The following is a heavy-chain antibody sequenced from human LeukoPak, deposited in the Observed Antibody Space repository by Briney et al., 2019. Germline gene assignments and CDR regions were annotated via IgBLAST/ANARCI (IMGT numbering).Heavy chain of an antibody. CDR3: ARDPITMVRGVIPYFDY. Sequence: GGSLRLSCAASGFTFNSCEMNWVRQAPGKGLEWVSYISSSGSTIYYADSVKGRFTISRDNAKNSLYLQMNSLRAEDTAVYYCARDPITMVRGVIPYFDYWGQGTLVTVSS. J-gene: IGHJ4*02. V-gene: IGHV3-48*03. CDR2: ISSSGSTI. D-gene: IGHD3-10*01. CDR1: GFTFNSCE.